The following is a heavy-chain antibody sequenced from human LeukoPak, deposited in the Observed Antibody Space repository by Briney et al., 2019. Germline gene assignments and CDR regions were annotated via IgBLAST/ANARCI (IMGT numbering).Heavy chain of an antibody. CDR3: ASYYDILTGPLKY. V-gene: IGHV4-39*07. J-gene: IGHJ4*02. Sequence: SETLSLTCTVSGGSISSSSYYWGWIRQPPGKGLEWIGSIYYSGSTYYNPSLKSRVTISVDTSKNQFSLKLSSVTAADTAVYYCASYYDILTGPLKYWSQGTLVTVSS. D-gene: IGHD3-9*01. CDR1: GGSISSSSYY. CDR2: IYYSGST.